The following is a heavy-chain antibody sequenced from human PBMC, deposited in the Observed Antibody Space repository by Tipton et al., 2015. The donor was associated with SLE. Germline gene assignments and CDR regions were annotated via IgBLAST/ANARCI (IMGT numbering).Heavy chain of an antibody. CDR3: ARGPGVIAPTEAFDI. V-gene: IGHV4-30-4*08. J-gene: IGHJ3*02. CDR2: IYYSGST. Sequence: TLSLTCNISGASISGGAYYWTWIRQHPGKGLEWIGYIYYSGSTYYNPSLKSRVTISVDTSKNQFSLKLSSVTAADTAVYYCARGPGVIAPTEAFDIWGQGTMVTVSS. D-gene: IGHD2-21*01. CDR1: GASISGGAYY.